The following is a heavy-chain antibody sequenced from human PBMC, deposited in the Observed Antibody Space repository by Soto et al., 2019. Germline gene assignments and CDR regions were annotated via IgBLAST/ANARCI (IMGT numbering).Heavy chain of an antibody. V-gene: IGHV1-3*01. Sequence: ASVKVSCKASGYTFSTFAMHWVRQAPGDRLEWMGWIFDGNGDTKYSQRFHDRVTITRDTSANTVHMELSSLRSEDTAVYYCARDLYFYDGSGFLPDSWGQGTLVTVSS. D-gene: IGHD3-22*01. J-gene: IGHJ5*01. CDR1: GYTFSTFA. CDR2: IFDGNGDT. CDR3: ARDLYFYDGSGFLPDS.